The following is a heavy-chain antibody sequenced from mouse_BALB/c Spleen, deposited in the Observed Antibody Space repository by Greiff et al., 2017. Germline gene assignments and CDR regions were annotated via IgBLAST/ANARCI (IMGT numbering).Heavy chain of an antibody. D-gene: IGHD2-2*01. CDR1: GYTFTSYY. V-gene: IGHV1S81*02. J-gene: IGHJ4*01. CDR3: TRKGYAGAMDY. Sequence: QVQLQQSGAELVKPGASVKLSCKASGYTFTSYYMYWVKQRPGQGLEWIGEINPSNGGTNFNEKFKSKATLTVDKSSSTAYMQLSSLTSEDSAVYYCTRKGYAGAMDYWGQGTSVTVSS. CDR2: INPSNGGT.